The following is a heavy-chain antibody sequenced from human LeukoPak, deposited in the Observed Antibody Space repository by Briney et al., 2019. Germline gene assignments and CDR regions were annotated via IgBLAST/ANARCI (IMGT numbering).Heavy chain of an antibody. Sequence: GGSLRLSCGGSGFIFTNNAINWVRQTPGKGLEWLSAISNDGRHIYYTDSEKGRFTTSRDNSRNTVYLQMNGLRVEDTAVYYCATVMGSSPSTAYFAYWGRGTLVTVSS. CDR3: ATVMGSSPSTAYFAY. J-gene: IGHJ4*02. V-gene: IGHV3-23*01. D-gene: IGHD6-6*01. CDR1: GFIFTNNA. CDR2: ISNDGRHI.